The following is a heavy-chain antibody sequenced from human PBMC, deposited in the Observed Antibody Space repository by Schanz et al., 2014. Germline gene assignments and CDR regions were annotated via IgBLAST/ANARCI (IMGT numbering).Heavy chain of an antibody. D-gene: IGHD3-10*01. J-gene: IGHJ3*02. CDR1: GFTFRNYW. CDR3: ARDSDGPGECFDK. Sequence: EVQLVESGGGPVQPGGSLRLSCAASGFTFRNYWMDWIRQAPGKGLVWVARINNDGSNTIYADSVKGRFTISRDNAKNTLYLQMNSLRAEDTAVYYCARDSDGPGECFDKWGHGTMATVSS. CDR2: INNDGSNT. V-gene: IGHV3-74*01.